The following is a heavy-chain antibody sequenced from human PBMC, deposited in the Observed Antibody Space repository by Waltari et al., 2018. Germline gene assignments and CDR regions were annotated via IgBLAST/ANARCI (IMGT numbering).Heavy chain of an antibody. Sequence: VQLVESGGGLVQRGRSVILSGAASGFTFDDYAIHWFRQAPGKGLEWVSGISWNSGSIGYADSVKGRFTIARDNAKNSLYLQMNSLRAEDMVLYYCAKAHDSSGFDYWGQGTLVTVSS. V-gene: IGHV3-9*03. D-gene: IGHD6-19*01. J-gene: IGHJ4*02. CDR2: ISWNSGSI. CDR3: AKAHDSSGFDY. CDR1: GFTFDDYA.